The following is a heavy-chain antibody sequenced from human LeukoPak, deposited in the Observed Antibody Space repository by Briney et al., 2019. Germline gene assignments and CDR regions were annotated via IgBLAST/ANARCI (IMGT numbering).Heavy chain of an antibody. CDR1: GFTFSSYS. J-gene: IGHJ2*01. Sequence: MSGGSLRLSCAASGFTFSSYSMIWVRQAPGKGLEWVSSISSSSTYIYYADSVKGRFTISRDNTKNSLYLQMNSLRAEDTAVYYCARDPTYSITSRRYFDLWGRGTLVTVSS. CDR2: ISSSSTYI. V-gene: IGHV3-21*01. CDR3: ARDPTYSITSRRYFDL. D-gene: IGHD6-13*01.